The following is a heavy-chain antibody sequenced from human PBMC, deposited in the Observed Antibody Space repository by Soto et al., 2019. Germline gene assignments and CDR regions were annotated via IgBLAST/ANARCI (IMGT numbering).Heavy chain of an antibody. D-gene: IGHD3-22*01. CDR3: SAGIYDSGGCDH. Sequence: PGGSLRLSCEVSGFNFKDGWMNWVRQAPGKGLEWVGRIKGTTGGGAPEYAAPVRGRFSISRDASKTTLYLDMNSLKAEDTAVYYCSAGIYDSGGCDHWGQGTLVTVPQ. CDR1: GFNFKDGW. CDR2: IKGTTGGGAP. J-gene: IGHJ5*02. V-gene: IGHV3-15*07.